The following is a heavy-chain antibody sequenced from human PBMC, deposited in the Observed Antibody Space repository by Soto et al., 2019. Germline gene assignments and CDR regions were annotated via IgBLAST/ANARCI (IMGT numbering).Heavy chain of an antibody. CDR2: IVPIYRTA. CDR3: ARDSGAKLSSS. J-gene: IGHJ4*02. V-gene: IGHV1-69*13. Sequence: SVKVSCKASGGTFSSYRINWVRQAPGQGLEWVGGIVPIYRTADYAQKFQGRVTIIADESARTADLEVRSLKSQDTAVYYCARDSGAKLSSSWGQGALVTVSS. CDR1: GGTFSSYR. D-gene: IGHD6-13*01.